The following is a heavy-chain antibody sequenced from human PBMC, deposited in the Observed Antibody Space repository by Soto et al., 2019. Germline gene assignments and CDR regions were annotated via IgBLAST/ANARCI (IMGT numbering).Heavy chain of an antibody. J-gene: IGHJ3*02. V-gene: IGHV1-69*02. Sequence: ASVKVSCKASGGTFSSYTISWVRQAPGQGLEWMGRIIPILGIANYAQKFQGRVTITADKSTSTAYMELSSLRSEDTAVYYCARMGLSSYAFDIWGQGTMVTVSS. CDR3: ARMGLSSYAFDI. D-gene: IGHD1-26*01. CDR2: IIPILGIA. CDR1: GGTFSSYT.